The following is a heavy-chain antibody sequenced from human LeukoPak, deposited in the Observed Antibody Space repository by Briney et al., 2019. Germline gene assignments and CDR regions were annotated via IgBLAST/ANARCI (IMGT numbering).Heavy chain of an antibody. CDR3: ARGGRYDFWSGYSK. J-gene: IGHJ4*02. CDR1: GFAFSTYA. D-gene: IGHD3-3*01. Sequence: PGRSLRLSCAASGFAFSTYAMHWVRQAPGKGLEWLALISYDGINKYYLDSVKGRFTISRDNSKNTLYLQMNSLRAEDTALYYCARGGRYDFWSGYSKWGQGTLVTVSS. V-gene: IGHV3-30*04. CDR2: ISYDGINK.